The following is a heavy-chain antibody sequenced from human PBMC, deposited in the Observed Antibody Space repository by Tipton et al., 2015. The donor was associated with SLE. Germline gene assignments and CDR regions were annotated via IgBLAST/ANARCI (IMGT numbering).Heavy chain of an antibody. V-gene: IGHV1-46*01. D-gene: IGHD2-2*02. CDR2: INPSGGST. CDR1: GYTFTSYY. Sequence: QSGPEVKKPGASVKVSCKASGYTFTSYYMHWVRQAPGQGLEWMGIINPSGGSTSYAQKFQGRVTMTRDTSTSTVYMELSSLRSEDTAVYYYARVKGQDRLYGDAFDIWGQGTMVPVSS. J-gene: IGHJ3*02. CDR3: ARVKGQDRLYGDAFDI.